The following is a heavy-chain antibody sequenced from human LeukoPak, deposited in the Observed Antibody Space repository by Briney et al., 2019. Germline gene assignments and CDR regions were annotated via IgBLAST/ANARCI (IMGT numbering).Heavy chain of an antibody. J-gene: IGHJ4*02. Sequence: SETLSLTCTVSGGSISSYYWSWIRQPAGKGLEWVGRIYTSGSTNYNPSLKSRVTISVDTSKNQFSLKLSSVTAADTAVYYCARVTHGSGWYGVDYWGQGTLVTVSS. CDR3: ARVTHGSGWYGVDY. CDR1: GGSISSYY. V-gene: IGHV4-4*07. CDR2: IYTSGST. D-gene: IGHD6-19*01.